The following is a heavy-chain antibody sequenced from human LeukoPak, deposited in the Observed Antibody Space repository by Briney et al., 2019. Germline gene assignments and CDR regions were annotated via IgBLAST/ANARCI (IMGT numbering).Heavy chain of an antibody. CDR2: ISSNGGST. J-gene: IGHJ3*01. CDR1: GFTFSSYA. V-gene: IGHV3-64D*06. CDR3: ARDRSGYANDAFDF. Sequence: GGSLRLSCSASGFTFSSYAMHWVRQAPGKGLEYVSAISSNGGSTYYADSVKGRFTISRDNSKNTLYLQMSSLRADDTAVYHCARDRSGYANDAFDFWGQGTMVTVSS. D-gene: IGHD3-3*01.